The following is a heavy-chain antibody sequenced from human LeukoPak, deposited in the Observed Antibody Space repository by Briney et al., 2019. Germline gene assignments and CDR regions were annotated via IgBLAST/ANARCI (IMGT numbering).Heavy chain of an antibody. J-gene: IGHJ4*02. CDR2: ISGSGGDT. CDR1: GFTFRSYA. V-gene: IGHV3-23*01. Sequence: PGGSLRLSCAASGFTFRSYAIYWVRQAPGKGLEWVSGISGSGGDTYFADSVKGRFTISRDNSKNTLYLQMNSLRAEDTAVYYCAKGGRGSDYWGQGTLVTVSS. D-gene: IGHD3-10*01. CDR3: AKGGRGSDY.